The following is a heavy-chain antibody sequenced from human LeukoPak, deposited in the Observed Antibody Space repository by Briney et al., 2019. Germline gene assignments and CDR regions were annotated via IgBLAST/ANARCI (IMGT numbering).Heavy chain of an antibody. CDR3: AKDQMYDFWSGYYRGNAFDI. J-gene: IGHJ3*02. Sequence: GGSLRLSCAASGFTFSSYGMHWVRQAPGKGLEWVAFIRYDGSNKYYADSVKGRFTISRDNSKNTLYLQMNGLRAEDTAVYYCAKDQMYDFWSGYYRGNAFDIWGQGTMVTVSS. CDR1: GFTFSSYG. D-gene: IGHD3-3*01. CDR2: IRYDGSNK. V-gene: IGHV3-30*02.